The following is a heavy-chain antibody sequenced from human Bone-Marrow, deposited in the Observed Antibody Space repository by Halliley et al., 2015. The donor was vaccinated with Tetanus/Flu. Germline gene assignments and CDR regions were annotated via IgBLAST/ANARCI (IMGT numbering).Heavy chain of an antibody. D-gene: IGHD1-26*01. Sequence: YVDSPGDTNYNPSLRSRVTMSVDTSENQFSLKLRSVTAADAAIYYCARHLYSGTYYTQSAAFDPWGRGTMVAVSS. J-gene: IGHJ3*01. V-gene: IGHV4-61*07. CDR2: VDSPGDT. CDR3: ARHLYSGTYYTQSAAFDP.